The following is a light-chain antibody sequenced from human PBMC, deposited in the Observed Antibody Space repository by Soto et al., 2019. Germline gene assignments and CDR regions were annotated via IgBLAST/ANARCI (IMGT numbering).Light chain of an antibody. V-gene: IGLV2-14*01. CDR2: EVS. J-gene: IGLJ3*02. CDR3: CSYTSTKTRL. Sequence: QSVLTQPASVSGSPGQAITISCTGTSIDIGGYNYVSWYQQHPDKAPKLMIYEVSKRPSGVSNRFSASKSGNTASLTISGLQAADEAAYYCCSYTSTKTRLFCGGTKVTVL. CDR1: SIDIGGYNY.